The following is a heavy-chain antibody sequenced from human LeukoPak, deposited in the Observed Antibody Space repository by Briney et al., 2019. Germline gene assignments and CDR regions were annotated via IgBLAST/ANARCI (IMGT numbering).Heavy chain of an antibody. J-gene: IGHJ6*02. CDR2: INPNSGGT. D-gene: IGHD2-15*01. CDR3: ARTPRDIVVVVAATLYYYGMDV. CDR1: GYTFTGYY. V-gene: IGHV1-2*02. Sequence: ASVKVSCKASGYTFTGYYMHWVRQAPGQGLEWMGWINPNSGGTNYAQKFQGRVTMTRDTSISTAYMELSRLRSGDTAVYYCARTPRDIVVVVAATLYYYGMDVWGQGTTVTVSS.